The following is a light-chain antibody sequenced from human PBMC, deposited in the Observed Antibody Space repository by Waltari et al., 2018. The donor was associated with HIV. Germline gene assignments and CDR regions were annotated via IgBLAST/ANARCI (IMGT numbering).Light chain of an antibody. Sequence: EIVMTQSPATLSVSPGERATLTCRASQSVGDNLAWFQQKPGQAPRLLIYGASTRATGIPTRFSGSGSTTEFTLTISSLQSEDFGVYYCQQYKKWPPWTFGQGTKVEIK. J-gene: IGKJ1*01. CDR1: QSVGDN. V-gene: IGKV3-15*01. CDR2: GAS. CDR3: QQYKKWPPWT.